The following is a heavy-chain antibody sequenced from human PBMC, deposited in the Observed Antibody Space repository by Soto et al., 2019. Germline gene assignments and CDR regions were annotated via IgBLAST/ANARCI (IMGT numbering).Heavy chain of an antibody. CDR2: IKSKTDGGTT. D-gene: IGHD3-10*01. Sequence: EVQLVESGGGLVKPGGSLRLSCAASGFTFSNAWMNWVRQAPGKGLEWVGRIKSKTDGGTTDYAAPVKGRFTISRDDAKNTLYLQMHSLNTEDTAVYYCTTDPIMVRGVIRVDYWGQGTLVTASS. V-gene: IGHV3-15*07. CDR1: GFTFSNAW. J-gene: IGHJ4*02. CDR3: TTDPIMVRGVIRVDY.